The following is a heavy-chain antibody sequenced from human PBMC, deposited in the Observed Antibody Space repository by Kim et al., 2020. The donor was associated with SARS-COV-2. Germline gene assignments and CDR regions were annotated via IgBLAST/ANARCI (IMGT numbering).Heavy chain of an antibody. CDR2: INHSGST. J-gene: IGHJ6*02. CDR1: GGSFSGYY. V-gene: IGHV4-34*01. D-gene: IGHD3-10*01. Sequence: SETLSLTCAVYGGSFSGYYWSWIRQPPGKGLEWIGEINHSGSTNYNPSLKSRVTISVDTSKNQFSLKLSSVTAADTAVYYCARGRILWFGELSRNRHYGMDVWGQGTTVTVSS. CDR3: ARGRILWFGELSRNRHYGMDV.